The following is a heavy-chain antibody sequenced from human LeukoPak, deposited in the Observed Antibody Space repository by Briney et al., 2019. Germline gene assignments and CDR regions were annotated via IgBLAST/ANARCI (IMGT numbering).Heavy chain of an antibody. D-gene: IGHD6-25*01. V-gene: IGHV1-3*01. CDR2: INAGNGNT. J-gene: IGHJ5*02. Sequence: GASVKVSCKASGYTFTSYAMHWVRQAPGQRLEWMGWINAGNGNTKYSQKFQGRVTITRDTSASTAYMELRSLRSDDTAVYYCARDREQRGGNSFDPWGQGTLVTVSS. CDR3: ARDREQRGGNSFDP. CDR1: GYTFTSYA.